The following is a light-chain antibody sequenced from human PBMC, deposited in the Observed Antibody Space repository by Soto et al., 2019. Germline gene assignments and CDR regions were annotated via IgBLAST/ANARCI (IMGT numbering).Light chain of an antibody. V-gene: IGKV3-20*01. CDR3: QQFDGSRPAFT. CDR2: GAS. J-gene: IGKJ2*01. CDR1: QTVNSRH. Sequence: ESLLTQSPGTLSLSPGERATLSCRASQTVNSRHLNWYQHKPGQAPRLLIYGASIRAAGIPDRFSGSRSGASFSLTITRLAPEDSAVYYCQQFDGSRPAFTFGQGTKLEI.